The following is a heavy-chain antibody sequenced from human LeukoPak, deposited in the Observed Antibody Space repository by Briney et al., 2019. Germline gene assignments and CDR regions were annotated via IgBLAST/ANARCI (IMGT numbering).Heavy chain of an antibody. V-gene: IGHV1-18*01. CDR1: GYTFTSYG. Sequence: ASVKVSCKASGYTFTSYGISWARQAPGQGLEWMGWISAYNGNTNYAQKLQGRVTMTTDTSTSTAYVELRSLRSDDTAVYYCATSYDSSGYYYEPEYFQHWGQGTLVTVSS. CDR3: ATSYDSSGYYYEPEYFQH. J-gene: IGHJ1*01. D-gene: IGHD3-22*01. CDR2: ISAYNGNT.